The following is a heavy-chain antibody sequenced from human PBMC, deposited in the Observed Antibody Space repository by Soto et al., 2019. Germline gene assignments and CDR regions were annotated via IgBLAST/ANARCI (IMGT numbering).Heavy chain of an antibody. CDR2: IYYSGST. Sequence: SETLSLTCTVSGGSISSGACYWSWIRQHPGRGLEWIGHIYYSGSTFYNSSLKSRVTISVDTSKNQFSLKLSSVTAADTAVYYCARVYCSGGSYYRFDYWGQGTLVTVSS. CDR3: ARVYCSGGSYYRFDY. J-gene: IGHJ4*02. D-gene: IGHD2-15*01. CDR1: GGSISSGACY. V-gene: IGHV4-31*03.